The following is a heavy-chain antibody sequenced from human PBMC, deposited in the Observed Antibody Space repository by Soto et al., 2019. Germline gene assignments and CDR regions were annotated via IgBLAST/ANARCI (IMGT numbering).Heavy chain of an antibody. D-gene: IGHD3-22*01. CDR1: GFTFSNYW. Sequence: GGSQRLSCAASGFTFSNYWMSWVRQVPGKGLEKVANIKPDGSEKWYVDSVKGRITISRDNSKDTLYLQMNSLRAEDTAVYYCAKDHVSNTNRYYYDSSGYHNWFDPWGQGTLVTVSS. J-gene: IGHJ5*02. CDR3: AKDHVSNTNRYYYDSSGYHNWFDP. V-gene: IGHV3-7*05. CDR2: IKPDGSEK.